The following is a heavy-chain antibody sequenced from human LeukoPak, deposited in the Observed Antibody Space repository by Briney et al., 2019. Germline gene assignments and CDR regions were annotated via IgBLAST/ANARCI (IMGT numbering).Heavy chain of an antibody. J-gene: IGHJ5*02. CDR1: GLXVSSNY. D-gene: IGHD1-1*01. CDR3: ARDQGTSTTAPKRKGRFDP. CDR2: IYSSGST. V-gene: IGHV3-53*01. Sequence: GGSLRLSCAASGLXVSSNYISWVRQAPGKGLEWVSAIYSSGSTYYAASVKGRFTISRDNSKNTLYLQMNSLRDEDTAVYYCARDQGTSTTAPKRKGRFDPWGQGTLVTVSS.